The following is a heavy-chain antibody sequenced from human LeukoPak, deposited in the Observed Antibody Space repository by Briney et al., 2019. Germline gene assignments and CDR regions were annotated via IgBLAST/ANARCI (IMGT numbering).Heavy chain of an antibody. CDR2: INPNSGGT. CDR3: ARDSSDIRSLIAH. J-gene: IGHJ1*01. Sequence: ASVKVSCKASGYTFTGYYMHWVRQAPGQGLEWMGWINPNSGGTNYAQKFQGWVTMTRDTSISTAYMELSRLRSDDTAVYYCARDSSDIRSLIAHWGQGTLVTVSS. V-gene: IGHV1-2*04. D-gene: IGHD2-15*01. CDR1: GYTFTGYY.